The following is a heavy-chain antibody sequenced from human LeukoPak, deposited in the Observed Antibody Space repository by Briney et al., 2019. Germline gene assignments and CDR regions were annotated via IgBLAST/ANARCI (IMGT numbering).Heavy chain of an antibody. CDR1: GFSFSNYW. Sequence: GGSLRLSCVGSGFSFSNYWMAWVRQAPGKGPEWVANMKQCGSARHYADSVKGRFTISRDNAQNSVYLRMNSLRAEDTAVYYCARDVVGSLDYWGRGKLVTVSS. D-gene: IGHD2-15*01. CDR3: ARDVVGSLDY. CDR2: MKQCGSAR. J-gene: IGHJ4*02. V-gene: IGHV3-7*01.